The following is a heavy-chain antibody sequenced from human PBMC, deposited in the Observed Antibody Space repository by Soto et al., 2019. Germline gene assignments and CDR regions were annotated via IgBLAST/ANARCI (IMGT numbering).Heavy chain of an antibody. CDR1: GFTFSSYS. Sequence: GGSLRLSCAASGFTFSSYSMNWVRQAPGKGLEWVSYISSSSSTIYYADSVKGRFTISRDNAKNSLYLQMNSLRDEDPAVYYCARPGGYCPNGVCYKYYYYYGMDVWGQGTTVTVSS. CDR2: ISSSSSTI. CDR3: ARPGGYCPNGVCYKYYYYYGMDV. J-gene: IGHJ6*02. D-gene: IGHD2-8*01. V-gene: IGHV3-48*02.